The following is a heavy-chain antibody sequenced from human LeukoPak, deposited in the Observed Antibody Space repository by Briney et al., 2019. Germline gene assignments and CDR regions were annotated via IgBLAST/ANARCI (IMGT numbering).Heavy chain of an antibody. Sequence: PGRSLRLSCAASGFSFRSYAMPWVRQAPGKGLEWVAVITSVGGNKYYTDSVKGRFTISRDDSRSTVYVHVDSLRVEDAAIYYCARGRKDSSSARYYFDSWGQGTLVTVSS. CDR1: GFSFRSYA. D-gene: IGHD6-19*01. CDR2: ITSVGGNK. J-gene: IGHJ4*02. CDR3: ARGRKDSSSARYYFDS. V-gene: IGHV3-30-3*01.